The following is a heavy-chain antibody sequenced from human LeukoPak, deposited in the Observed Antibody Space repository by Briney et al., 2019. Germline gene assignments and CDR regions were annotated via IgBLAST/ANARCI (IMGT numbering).Heavy chain of an antibody. V-gene: IGHV4-59*01. CDR2: IYCSGST. CDR1: GGSISSYY. CDR3: ARDDRRVVYAFDI. Sequence: PSETLSLTCTVSGGSISSYYWSWIRQPPGEGLGWSGYIYCSGSTNYNPSLKSRVTISVDTSKNQFSLKLSSVTAADTAVYYCARDDRRVVYAFDIWGQGTMVTVSS. J-gene: IGHJ3*02. D-gene: IGHD3-22*01.